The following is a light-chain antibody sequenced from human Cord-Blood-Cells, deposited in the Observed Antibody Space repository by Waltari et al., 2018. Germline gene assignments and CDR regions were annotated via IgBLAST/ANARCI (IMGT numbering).Light chain of an antibody. CDR1: SRDGGGYNY. V-gene: IGLV2-14*01. CDR3: SSYTSSSTLHV. CDR2: DVS. J-gene: IGLJ1*01. Sequence: QSAHPHSASVSGSPGQSITIPCTGHSRDGGGYNYDSWYQQHPGKAPKLMIYDVSNRPSGVSNRFSGSKSGNTASLTISGLQAEDEADYYCSSYTSSSTLHVFGTGTKVTVL.